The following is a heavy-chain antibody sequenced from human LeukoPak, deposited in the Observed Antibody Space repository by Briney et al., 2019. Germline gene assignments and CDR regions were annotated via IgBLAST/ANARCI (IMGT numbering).Heavy chain of an antibody. CDR2: IGGSGDTT. CDR1: GFPFSHSA. V-gene: IGHV3-23*01. Sequence: PGGSLRLSCAASGFPFSHSAMSWVRQAPGKGLEWVSAIGGSGDTTYYADSVKGRFTISRDNAKNTLYLQMSSLRAEDTAVYYCARRDAANSKGLDFWGQGTLVTASS. CDR3: ARRDAANSKGLDF. D-gene: IGHD4/OR15-4a*01. J-gene: IGHJ4*02.